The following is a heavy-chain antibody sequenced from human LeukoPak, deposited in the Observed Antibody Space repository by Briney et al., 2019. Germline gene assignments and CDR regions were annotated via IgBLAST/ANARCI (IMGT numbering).Heavy chain of an antibody. CDR2: IIPILGIA. Sequence: SVKVSCKASGGTFSSYTISWVRQAPGQGLEWMGRIIPILGIANYAQKFQGRVTITADKSTSTAYMELSSLRSEDTAVYYCICIVVVPAAPYREFSFWGQGTLVTVSS. CDR3: ICIVVVPAAPYREFSF. CDR1: GGTFSSYT. V-gene: IGHV1-69*02. D-gene: IGHD2-2*01. J-gene: IGHJ4*02.